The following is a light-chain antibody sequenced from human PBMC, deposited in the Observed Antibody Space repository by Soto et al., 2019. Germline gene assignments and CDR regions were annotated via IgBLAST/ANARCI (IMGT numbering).Light chain of an antibody. Sequence: QSVLTQPPSLSGAPGQRVTISCTGSSSNIGAGFDVHWYQQLPGTAPKLLMYANSNRPSGVPDRFSGSKSGTSASLAITGLQAEDEADYYCQSYDRSLSGSLLGGGTKLTVL. CDR2: ANS. CDR3: QSYDRSLSGSL. J-gene: IGLJ2*01. CDR1: SSNIGAGFD. V-gene: IGLV1-40*01.